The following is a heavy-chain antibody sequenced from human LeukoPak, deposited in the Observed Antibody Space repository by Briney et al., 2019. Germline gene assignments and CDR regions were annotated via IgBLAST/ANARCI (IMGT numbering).Heavy chain of an antibody. CDR2: ISTSSSYI. CDR1: GFTFSSY. V-gene: IGHV3-21*01. J-gene: IGHJ6*03. Sequence: GGSLRLSCAASGFTFSSYINWVRQAPGKGLEWVSSISTSSSYIYYADSVKGRFTISRDNVKNSLYLQMNSLRAEDTAVYYCARVTSGITGGTYYYYYMDVWGKGTTVTVSS. D-gene: IGHD6-13*01. CDR3: ARVTSGITGGTYYYYYMDV.